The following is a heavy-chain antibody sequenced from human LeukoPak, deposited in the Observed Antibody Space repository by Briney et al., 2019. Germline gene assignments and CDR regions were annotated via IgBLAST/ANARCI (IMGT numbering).Heavy chain of an antibody. CDR2: IKQDGSEK. V-gene: IGHV3-7*01. CDR3: ARRGPTYYYDSSGYYSNY. Sequence: GGSLRLSCAASGFTFSSYWMSWVRQAPGKGLEWVANIKQDGSEKYYVDSVKGRLTISRDNAKNSLYLQMNSLRAEDTAAYYCARRGPTYYYDSSGYYSNYWGQGTLVTVSS. D-gene: IGHD3-22*01. J-gene: IGHJ4*02. CDR1: GFTFSSYW.